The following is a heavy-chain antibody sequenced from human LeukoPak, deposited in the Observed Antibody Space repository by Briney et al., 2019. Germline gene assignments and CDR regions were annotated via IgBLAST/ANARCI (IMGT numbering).Heavy chain of an antibody. J-gene: IGHJ5*02. Sequence: PETPSLTSAVYEESSNGDYWSWIGQPPGKGLEWIGEMNDSGRTTYNPSLESRATISAERSKNQFSLKLTSVTAADTADCASGSWSRRFAPWGQGTLVTVSS. D-gene: IGHD1-14*01. CDR2: MNDSGRT. CDR1: EESSNGDY. CDR3: ASGSWSRRFAP. V-gene: IGHV4-34*01.